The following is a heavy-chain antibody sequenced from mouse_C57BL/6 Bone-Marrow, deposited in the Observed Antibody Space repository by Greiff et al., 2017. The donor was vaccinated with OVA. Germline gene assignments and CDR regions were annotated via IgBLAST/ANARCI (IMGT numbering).Heavy chain of an antibody. CDR1: GYTFTSYG. J-gene: IGHJ3*01. D-gene: IGHD1-1*01. CDR2: IYPRSGNT. CDR3: SRWGYYYYSSYLFAY. V-gene: IGHV1-81*01. Sequence: VQLQQSGAELARPGASVKLSCKASGYTFTSYGISWVKQRTGQGLEWIGEIYPRSGNTYYNEKFKGKATLTADKSSSTAYMELRSLTSEDSAVYFCSRWGYYYYSSYLFAYGGQGPLVTVSA.